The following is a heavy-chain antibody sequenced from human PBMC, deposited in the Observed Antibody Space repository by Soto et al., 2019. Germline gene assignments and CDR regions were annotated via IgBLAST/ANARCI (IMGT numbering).Heavy chain of an antibody. J-gene: IGHJ4*02. CDR3: ARHFGIEGRTMIVAGIDY. CDR1: GGSISSSSYY. V-gene: IGHV4-39*01. CDR2: IYYSGST. D-gene: IGHD3-22*01. Sequence: SETLSLTCTVSGGSISSSSYYWGWIRQPPGKGLEWIGSIYYSGSTYYNPSLKSRVTISVDTSKNQFSLKLSSVTAADTAVYYCARHFGIEGRTMIVAGIDYWGQGTLVTVSS.